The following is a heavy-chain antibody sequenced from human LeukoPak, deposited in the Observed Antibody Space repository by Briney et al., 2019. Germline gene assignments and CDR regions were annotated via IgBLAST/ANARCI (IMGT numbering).Heavy chain of an antibody. CDR1: GGSFSGYY. CDR2: INHSGST. Sequence: SETLSLTCAVYGGSFSGYYWSWIRQPPGKGLEWTGEINHSGSTNYNPSLKSRVTISVDTSKNQFSLKLSSVTAADTAVYYCARAIVGATDAFDIWGQGTMVTVSS. V-gene: IGHV4-34*01. J-gene: IGHJ3*02. CDR3: ARAIVGATDAFDI. D-gene: IGHD1-26*01.